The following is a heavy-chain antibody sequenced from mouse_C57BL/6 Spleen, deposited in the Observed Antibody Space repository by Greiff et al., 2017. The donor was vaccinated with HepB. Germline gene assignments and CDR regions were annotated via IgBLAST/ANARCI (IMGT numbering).Heavy chain of an antibody. CDR3: AKDYGSSGAFAY. J-gene: IGHJ3*01. Sequence: EVQLQQSGPELVKPGASVKISCKASGYSFTGYYMNWVKQSPEKSLEWIGEINPSTGGTTYNQKFKAKATLTVDKSSSTAYMQLKSLTSEDSAVYYCAKDYGSSGAFAYWGQGTLVTVSA. D-gene: IGHD1-1*01. CDR1: GYSFTGYY. CDR2: INPSTGGT. V-gene: IGHV1-42*01.